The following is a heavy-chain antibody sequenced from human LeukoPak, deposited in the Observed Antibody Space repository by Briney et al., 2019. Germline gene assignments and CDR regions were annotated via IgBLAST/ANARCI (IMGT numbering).Heavy chain of an antibody. J-gene: IGHJ4*02. Sequence: GGSLRLSCAASGFTFSNYNMNWVRQAPGKGLEWVSVISSSSRYMYYADSVKGRFTISRDNAKNSLYLQMNNLRAEDTAVYYCARVSTAVSLAIDYWGQGTLVTVST. V-gene: IGHV3-21*06. CDR1: GFTFSNYN. CDR2: ISSSSRYM. D-gene: IGHD6-13*01. CDR3: ARVSTAVSLAIDY.